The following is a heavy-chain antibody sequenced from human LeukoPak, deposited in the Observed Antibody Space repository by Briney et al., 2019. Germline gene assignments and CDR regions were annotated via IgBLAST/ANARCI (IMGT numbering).Heavy chain of an antibody. CDR1: GFTVSSNY. V-gene: IGHV3-53*01. CDR2: IYSGGST. J-gene: IGHJ3*02. D-gene: IGHD3-22*01. CDR3: AKGRYYYDSSDAFDI. Sequence: PGGSLRLSCAASGFTVSSNYMSWVRQAPGKGLEWVSVIYSGGSTYYADSVKGRFTISRDNSKNTLFLQMNSLRAEDTAVYYCAKGRYYYDSSDAFDIWGQGTMVTVSS.